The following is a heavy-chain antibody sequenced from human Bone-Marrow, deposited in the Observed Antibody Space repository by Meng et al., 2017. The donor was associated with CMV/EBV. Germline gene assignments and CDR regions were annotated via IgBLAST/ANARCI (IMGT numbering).Heavy chain of an antibody. Sequence: GESLKISCAASGFTFSRYAMSWVRQAPGKGLEWVSGISWSGGSTYFADSVKGRFTISRDNSKSTLYLQMNSLRAEDTAVYFCAKDSQGDFWSGYYDRGDLDYWGQGTLVTGSS. D-gene: IGHD3-3*01. CDR2: ISWSGGST. CDR1: GFTFSRYA. CDR3: AKDSQGDFWSGYYDRGDLDY. V-gene: IGHV3-23*01. J-gene: IGHJ4*02.